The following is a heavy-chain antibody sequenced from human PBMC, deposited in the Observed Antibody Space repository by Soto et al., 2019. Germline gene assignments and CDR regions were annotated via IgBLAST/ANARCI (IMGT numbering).Heavy chain of an antibody. V-gene: IGHV4-61*01. CDR2: IYYSGTT. CDR3: ARTYVTNTAFQAHGIDV. CDR1: GGSFSSGSYY. J-gene: IGHJ6*02. Sequence: SETLSLTCTVSGGSFSSGSYYWTWIRQPPGKGLEWLGYIYYSGTTNYNPPLKSRITISVDTSRNQFSLKLSSVTAADTAVYFFARTYVTNTAFQAHGIDVWGQGTTVTVSS. D-gene: IGHD5-18*01.